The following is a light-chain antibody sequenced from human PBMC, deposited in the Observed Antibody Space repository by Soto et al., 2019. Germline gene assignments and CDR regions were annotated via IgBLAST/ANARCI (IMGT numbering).Light chain of an antibody. CDR1: QSFNSIY. CDR3: HQYDSWT. Sequence: EIVLTPSPATLSLSPGERATLSCRASQSFNSIYLAWYQQKPGQAPRLLIYGASSRATGIPDRFSGSGSGTDFTLTISRLEPEDFAVYYCHQYDSWTFGQGTKVDIK. J-gene: IGKJ1*01. CDR2: GAS. V-gene: IGKV3-20*01.